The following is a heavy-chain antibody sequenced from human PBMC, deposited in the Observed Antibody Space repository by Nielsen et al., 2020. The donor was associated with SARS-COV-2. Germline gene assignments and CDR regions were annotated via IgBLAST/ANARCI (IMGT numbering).Heavy chain of an antibody. D-gene: IGHD2-15*01. J-gene: IGHJ4*02. CDR2: IYYSGGT. V-gene: IGHV4-59*01. Sequence: SETLSFTCTAPGGPISSYYWSWIRQPPGKGLEWIGYIYYSGGTNYNPSLKSRVTISVDTSKNQFSLKLSSVTAADTAVYYCARDRRYCSGGSCYSTNYFDYWGQGTLVTVSS. CDR3: ARDRRYCSGGSCYSTNYFDY. CDR1: GGPISSYY.